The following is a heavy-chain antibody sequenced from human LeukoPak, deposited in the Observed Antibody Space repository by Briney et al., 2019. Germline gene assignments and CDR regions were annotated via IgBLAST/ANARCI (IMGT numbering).Heavy chain of an antibody. V-gene: IGHV3-23*01. Sequence: GGSLRLSCAASGFTFSSYAMSWVRQAPGKGLEWVSAISGSGGSTYYADSVKGRFTISRDNSKNTLYLQMNSLRAEDTAVYYCARLSLYSSSSDPPAYYFDYWGQGTLVTVSS. CDR2: ISGSGGST. CDR3: ARLSLYSSSSDPPAYYFDY. J-gene: IGHJ4*02. CDR1: GFTFSSYA. D-gene: IGHD6-6*01.